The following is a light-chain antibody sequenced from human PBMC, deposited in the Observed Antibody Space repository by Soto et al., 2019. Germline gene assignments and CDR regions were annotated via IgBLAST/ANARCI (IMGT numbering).Light chain of an antibody. J-gene: IGLJ1*01. V-gene: IGLV2-14*01. Sequence: QSVLTQPASVSGSPGQSITISCTGASSDGGGNNYVSWYQQYPGKAPKLMVYDVSNRPSGVSNRFSGSKSGNTASLTISGLQAEDEADYYCSSFTGTSYVFGTGTKLTVL. CDR2: DVS. CDR3: SSFTGTSYV. CDR1: SSDGGGNNY.